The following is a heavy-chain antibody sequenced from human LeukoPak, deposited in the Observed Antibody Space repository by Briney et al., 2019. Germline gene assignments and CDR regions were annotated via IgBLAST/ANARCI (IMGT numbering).Heavy chain of an antibody. CDR2: ISSSSNYI. CDR1: GFTFSSYC. Sequence: GGSLRLSCAASGFTFSSYCMNWVRQAPGKGLEWVSSISSSSNYIYYADSVKGRFTISRDNAKNSLYLQMNSLRAEDTAVYYCARVSSKAMVRGIITKKNYSYYYMDVWGKGTTVTISS. D-gene: IGHD3-10*01. J-gene: IGHJ6*03. CDR3: ARVSSKAMVRGIITKKNYSYYYMDV. V-gene: IGHV3-21*01.